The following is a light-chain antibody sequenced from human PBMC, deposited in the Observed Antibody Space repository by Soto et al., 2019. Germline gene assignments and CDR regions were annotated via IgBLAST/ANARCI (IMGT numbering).Light chain of an antibody. Sequence: QSDLTQPASVSGSTGQSITISCTGTSSDVGGYSRVSWYQHHPGKAPKLIIYEVSDRPSGVSNRFSGSKSGNTASLTISWLQAEDEADSYFNSYTNSTTRVFGTGTKLTVL. CDR2: EVS. J-gene: IGLJ1*01. CDR1: SSDVGGYSR. CDR3: NSYTNSTTRV. V-gene: IGLV2-14*01.